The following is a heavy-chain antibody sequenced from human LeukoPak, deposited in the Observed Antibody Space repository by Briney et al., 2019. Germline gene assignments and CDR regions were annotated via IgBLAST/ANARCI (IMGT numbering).Heavy chain of an antibody. J-gene: IGHJ4*02. V-gene: IGHV3-23*01. CDR2: MSGSGGNT. CDR1: GFTFSSYA. Sequence: GGSLRLSCAASGFTFSSYAMSWVPQAPGKALEWVSGMSGSGGNTYYADSVKGRFTISRDSSKNTLYLQMNSLRAEDTAVYYCAKDPHYGSGSYSSFDYWGQGTLVTVSS. D-gene: IGHD3-10*01. CDR3: AKDPHYGSGSYSSFDY.